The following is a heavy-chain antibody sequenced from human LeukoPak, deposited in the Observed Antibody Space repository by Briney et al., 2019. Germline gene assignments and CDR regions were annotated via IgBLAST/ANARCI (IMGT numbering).Heavy chain of an antibody. D-gene: IGHD6-13*01. J-gene: IGHJ4*02. CDR2: ISWNSGSI. V-gene: IGHV3-9*01. CDR3: AKDTGSSSWYYFDY. Sequence: PGGSLRLSCAASGFTFDDYAMHWVRHAPGKGLEWVSGISWNSGSIGYADSVKGRFTISRDNAKNSLYLQMNSLRAEDTALYCCAKDTGSSSWYYFDYWGQGTLVTVSS. CDR1: GFTFDDYA.